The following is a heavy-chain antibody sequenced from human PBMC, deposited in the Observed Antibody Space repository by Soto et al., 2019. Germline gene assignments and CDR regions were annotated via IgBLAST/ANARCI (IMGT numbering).Heavy chain of an antibody. V-gene: IGHV3-23*01. Sequence: GGSLRLSCVASGVTFSSYAMSWVRQAPGKGLEWVSAVSKSGLDTNYADFVKGRFTISRDNSKNTLYLQMGSLRAEDLAVYYCAREPPTCGGDCYFLDYWGQGTLVTVSS. CDR3: AREPPTCGGDCYFLDY. J-gene: IGHJ4*02. CDR2: VSKSGLDT. D-gene: IGHD2-21*02. CDR1: GVTFSSYA.